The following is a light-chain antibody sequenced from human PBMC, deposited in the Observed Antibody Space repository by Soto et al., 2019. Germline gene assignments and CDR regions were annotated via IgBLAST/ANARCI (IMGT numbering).Light chain of an antibody. Sequence: QSALTQPRSVAASPGQSVTISCTGTSSNVGGQDYVSWYQQNPGKAPRLMIYDATKRPSGVPYRFSGSKSGNVASLTISGLQAEDAADYYCCSYAADYTLAFGGGTKLTVL. J-gene: IGLJ2*01. CDR3: CSYAADYTLA. V-gene: IGLV2-11*01. CDR1: SSNVGGQDY. CDR2: DAT.